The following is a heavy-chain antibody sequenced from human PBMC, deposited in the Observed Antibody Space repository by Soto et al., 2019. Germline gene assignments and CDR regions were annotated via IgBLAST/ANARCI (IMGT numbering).Heavy chain of an antibody. Sequence: PGGSLRLSCAASGFTFDDYTMHWVRQAPGKGLEWVSLISWDGGSTYYADSVKGRFTISRDNSKNSLYLQMNSLRTEDTALYYCAKDRLLRSGYYYYGMDVWGQGTTVTVSS. V-gene: IGHV3-43*01. J-gene: IGHJ6*02. D-gene: IGHD3-22*01. CDR2: ISWDGGST. CDR3: AKDRLLRSGYYYYGMDV. CDR1: GFTFDDYT.